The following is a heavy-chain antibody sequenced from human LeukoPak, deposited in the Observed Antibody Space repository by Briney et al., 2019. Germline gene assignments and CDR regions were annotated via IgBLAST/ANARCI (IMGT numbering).Heavy chain of an antibody. V-gene: IGHV1-18*01. J-gene: IGHJ4*02. Sequence: ASVKVSCKASGYTFTSYGISWVRQAPGQGLEWMGWISAYNGNTNYAQKLQGRVTMTTDTSTSTAYMELRSLRSDDTAVYYCARVTRLLWFGELFPHYFDYWGQGTLVTVSS. D-gene: IGHD3-10*01. CDR3: ARVTRLLWFGELFPHYFDY. CDR2: ISAYNGNT. CDR1: GYTFTSYG.